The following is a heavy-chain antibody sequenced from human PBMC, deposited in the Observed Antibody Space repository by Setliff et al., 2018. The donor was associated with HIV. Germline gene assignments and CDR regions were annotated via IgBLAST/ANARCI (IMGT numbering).Heavy chain of an antibody. D-gene: IGHD2-2*01. Sequence: SVKVSCKAFGGTFGIYGISWVRQAPGQGLEWMGGTIPMFGTANYAQKFQGRVTITTDESTNTGYMELSSLRSGDTAVYYCARESACSGTSCPKVLDYWGQGTLVTVSS. CDR2: TIPMFGTA. V-gene: IGHV1-69*05. J-gene: IGHJ4*02. CDR3: ARESACSGTSCPKVLDY. CDR1: GGTFGIYG.